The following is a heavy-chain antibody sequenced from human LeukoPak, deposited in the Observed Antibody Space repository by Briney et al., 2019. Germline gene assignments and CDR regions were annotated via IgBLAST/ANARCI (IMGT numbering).Heavy chain of an antibody. V-gene: IGHV4-38-2*02. J-gene: IGHJ3*02. CDR3: ARDLGNDFWSGYPGDAFDI. CDR1: GYSISSGYY. D-gene: IGHD3-3*01. Sequence: SETLSLTCTVSGYSISSGYYWGWIRQPPGKGLEWIGSIYHSGSTYYNPSLKSRVTIPVDTSKNQFSLKLSSVTAADTAVYYCARDLGNDFWSGYPGDAFDIWGQGTMVTVSS. CDR2: IYHSGST.